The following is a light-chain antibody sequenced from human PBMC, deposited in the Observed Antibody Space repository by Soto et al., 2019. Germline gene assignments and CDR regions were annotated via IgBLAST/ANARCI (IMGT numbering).Light chain of an antibody. V-gene: IGKV3-20*01. CDR3: QHYGSFLFT. J-gene: IGKJ3*01. CDR1: PSVNSNF. CDR2: GAS. Sequence: DIVLTQAPGTLSLSPGERATLSCRASPSVNSNFLAWYQQKHGQAPRLLIYGASSRATGIPDRFSGSGSGTDFTLTISRLEPEDFAVYYCQHYGSFLFTFGPGTKVDIK.